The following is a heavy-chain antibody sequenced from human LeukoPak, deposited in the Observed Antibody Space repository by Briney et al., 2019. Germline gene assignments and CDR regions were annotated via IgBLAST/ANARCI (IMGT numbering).Heavy chain of an antibody. CDR3: ARDLRDGYPLKSSYYYYGMDV. D-gene: IGHD5-24*01. V-gene: IGHV1-69*04. CDR1: GGTFNIYA. CDR2: IIPILVIA. J-gene: IGHJ6*02. Sequence: ASVKASYKASGGTFNIYAISWVRQAPGEGGEWMGRIIPILVIANYAQKFHSRVTITPDKSTSTPYMELSSLRSEDTAVYYCARDLRDGYPLKSSYYYYGMDVWGQGTTVTVSS.